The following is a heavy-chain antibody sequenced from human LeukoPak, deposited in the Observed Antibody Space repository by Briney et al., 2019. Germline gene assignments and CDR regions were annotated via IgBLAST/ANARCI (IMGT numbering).Heavy chain of an antibody. Sequence: SETLSLTCTVSGGSISSGAYFWSWIRQHPGKGLDWIGFIYYSGNTYYDPSLESRVIISVDTSKNQFSLKLSSVTAADTAVYYCAREAYDSSGHRYFQHWGQGTLVTVSS. CDR2: IYYSGNT. CDR1: GGSISSGAYF. J-gene: IGHJ1*01. V-gene: IGHV4-31*03. CDR3: AREAYDSSGHRYFQH. D-gene: IGHD3-22*01.